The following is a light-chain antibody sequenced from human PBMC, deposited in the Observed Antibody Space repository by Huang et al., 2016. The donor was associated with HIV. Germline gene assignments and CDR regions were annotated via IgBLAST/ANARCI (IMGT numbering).Light chain of an antibody. CDR2: WAS. V-gene: IGKV4-1*01. CDR1: QSVLYSSNNKNF. Sequence: DIVMTQSPDSLAVSLGERATINCKSSQSVLYSSNNKNFLAWYQQKPGKPPKLLISWASTRESGVLDRFSGSGSGTDFTLTISSLQAEDVAVYYCQQYYSAPPTFGGGTKVEIK. J-gene: IGKJ4*01. CDR3: QQYYSAPPT.